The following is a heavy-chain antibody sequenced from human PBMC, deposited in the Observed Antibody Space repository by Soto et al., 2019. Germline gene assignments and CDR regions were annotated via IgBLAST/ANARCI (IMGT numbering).Heavy chain of an antibody. V-gene: IGHV4-31*03. J-gene: IGHJ4*02. CDR1: GGSTSSGSYY. D-gene: IGHD5-12*01. CDR2: IYYTGGT. CDR3: AGDFRGYGRFDY. Sequence: QVQLQESGPGLVKPSQTLSLTCTVSGGSTSSGSYYWSWIRQHPGKGLEWIGYIYYTGGTYQNPSLKSRATIALDTSENQFSLKLSSVTAADTAIYYCAGDFRGYGRFDYCGQGTLVAVSS.